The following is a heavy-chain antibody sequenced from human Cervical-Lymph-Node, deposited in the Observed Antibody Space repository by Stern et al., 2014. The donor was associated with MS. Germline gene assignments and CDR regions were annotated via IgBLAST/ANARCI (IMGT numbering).Heavy chain of an antibody. Sequence: EVHLVESGGGLVKPGGSLRLSCAASGFTFSSYSMNWVRQAPGKGLEWVSSISSSSSYIYYADSVKGRFTISRDNAKNSLYLQMNSLRAEDTAVYYCARRIVKYCSSTSCPYGMDVSGQGTTVTVSS. D-gene: IGHD2-2*01. V-gene: IGHV3-21*01. J-gene: IGHJ6*02. CDR2: ISSSSSYI. CDR1: GFTFSSYS. CDR3: ARRIVKYCSSTSCPYGMDV.